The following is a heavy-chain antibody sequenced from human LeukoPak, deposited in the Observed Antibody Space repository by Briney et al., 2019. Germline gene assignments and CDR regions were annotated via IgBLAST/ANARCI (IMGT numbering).Heavy chain of an antibody. CDR3: ATGTSKQYSSGWYWGDY. J-gene: IGHJ4*02. V-gene: IGHV1-8*01. CDR1: GYTFTSYD. D-gene: IGHD6-19*01. Sequence: ASVKVSCKASGYTFTSYDINWVRQATGQGLEWMGWMNPNSGNTGYAQKFQGRVTMTRNTSISTAYMELSSLRSEDTAVYYCATGTSKQYSSGWYWGDYWGQGTLVTVAS. CDR2: MNPNSGNT.